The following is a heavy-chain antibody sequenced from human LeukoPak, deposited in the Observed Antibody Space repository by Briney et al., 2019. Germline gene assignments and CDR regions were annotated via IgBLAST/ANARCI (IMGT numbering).Heavy chain of an antibody. CDR1: GYTFTSYG. D-gene: IGHD3-9*01. Sequence: ASVKVSCKASGYTFTSYGISWVRQAPGQGLEWMGWISAYNGNTNYAQKLQGRVTMTTDTSTSTAYMELRSLRSDDTAVYYCARDRGYYDILTGYLRDHYFDYWGQGTLVTVSS. CDR2: ISAYNGNT. CDR3: ARDRGYYDILTGYLRDHYFDY. J-gene: IGHJ4*02. V-gene: IGHV1-18*01.